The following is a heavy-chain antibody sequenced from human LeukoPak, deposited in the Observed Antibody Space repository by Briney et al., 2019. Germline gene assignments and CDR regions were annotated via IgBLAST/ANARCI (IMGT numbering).Heavy chain of an antibody. CDR1: GGSISSGSYY. D-gene: IGHD3-3*01. V-gene: IGHV4-61*02. J-gene: IGHJ3*02. CDR3: ARGPAGDYDFWSGYYEAFDI. Sequence: SETLSLTCTVSGGSISSGSYYWSWIRQPAGKGLEWIGRIYTSGSTNYNPSLKSRVTISVDTSKNQFSLKLSSVTAADTAVYYCARGPAGDYDFWSGYYEAFDIWGQGTMVTVSS. CDR2: IYTSGST.